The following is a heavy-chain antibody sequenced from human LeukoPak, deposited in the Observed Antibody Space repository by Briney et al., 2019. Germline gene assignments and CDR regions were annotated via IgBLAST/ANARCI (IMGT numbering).Heavy chain of an antibody. CDR2: IYYSGST. J-gene: IGHJ4*02. V-gene: IGHV4-39*07. CDR3: ARRGSSSWVYFDY. D-gene: IGHD6-13*01. CDR1: GGSISSISYY. Sequence: PSETLSLTCTVSGGSISSISYYWGWIRQPPGKGLEWIGSIYYSGSTSYNPSLESRVTISVDTSKNQFSLRLTSVTAADTAVYYCARRGSSSWVYFDYWGQGTLLTVSS.